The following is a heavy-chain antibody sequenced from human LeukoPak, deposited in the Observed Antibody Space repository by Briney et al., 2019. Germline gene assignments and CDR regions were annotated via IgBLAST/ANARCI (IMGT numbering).Heavy chain of an antibody. CDR2: INHSGST. D-gene: IGHD6-13*01. V-gene: IGHV4-34*01. J-gene: IGHJ6*03. Sequence: SETLSLTSAVYGGSFSGYYWSWIRQPPGKGLEWIGEINHSGSTNYNPSLKSRVTISVDTSKNQFSLKLTSVTAADTAVYYCARVVSSSWEYYYYMDVWGKGTTVTISS. CDR3: ARVVSSSWEYYYYMDV. CDR1: GGSFSGYY.